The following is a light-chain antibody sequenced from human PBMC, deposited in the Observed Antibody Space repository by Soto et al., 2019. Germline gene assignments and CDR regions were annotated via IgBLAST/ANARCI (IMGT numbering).Light chain of an antibody. V-gene: IGKV3-15*01. CDR1: QSVSSN. CDR2: GAS. CDR3: QQYNNWPPT. J-gene: IGKJ1*01. Sequence: IRLTHSPGTLSLSQGERATLSSRASQSVSSNFAWYQQKPGQAPRLLIYGASTRATGIPARFSGSGSGTEFTLTISSLQSEDFTVYYSQQYNNWPPTFGQGTKVDIK.